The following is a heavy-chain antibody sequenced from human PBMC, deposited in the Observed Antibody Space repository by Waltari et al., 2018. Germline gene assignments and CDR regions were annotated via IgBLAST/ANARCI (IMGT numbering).Heavy chain of an antibody. CDR1: GGPMGNYY. CDR3: ARSFSGTTIDF. CDR2: IFYNGNT. D-gene: IGHD1-1*01. V-gene: IGHV4-59*12. Sequence: QVQLQESGPGLVKPSETLSLTCTVSGGPMGNYYWSWIRPPPGKGLEWIGYIFYNGNTNYNTALNMRVTIELATSKNRFSLKLDSMTSADTAIYYCARSFSGTTIDFWGQGALVTVSS. J-gene: IGHJ4*02.